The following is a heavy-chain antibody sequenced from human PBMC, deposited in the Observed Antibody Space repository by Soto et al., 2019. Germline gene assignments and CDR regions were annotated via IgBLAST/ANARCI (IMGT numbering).Heavy chain of an antibody. V-gene: IGHV3-30-3*01. CDR3: ARTVDI. Sequence: QVQLVESGGGVVQPGRSLRLSCAASGFTFSSYAMHWVRQAPGKGLEWVAVISYDGSNKYYADSVKGRFTISRDNSKNTRYLQMNSLRAKDTAVYYCARTVDIWGQGTLVTVSS. J-gene: IGHJ3*02. CDR2: ISYDGSNK. CDR1: GFTFSSYA.